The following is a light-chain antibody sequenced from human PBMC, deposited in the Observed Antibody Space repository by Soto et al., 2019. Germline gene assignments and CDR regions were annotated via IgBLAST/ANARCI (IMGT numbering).Light chain of an antibody. CDR2: EVR. CDR3: SSFTNSILV. V-gene: IGLV2-14*01. Sequence: QAVLTQPASVSGSAGQSITISCSGTMRDIGAYNLVSWYQQHPGTAPKLIIYEVRNRPSGISSRFSGSRSGNTASLTISGLQAEDEADYYCSSFTNSILVFGGGTKVTVL. J-gene: IGLJ3*02. CDR1: MRDIGAYNL.